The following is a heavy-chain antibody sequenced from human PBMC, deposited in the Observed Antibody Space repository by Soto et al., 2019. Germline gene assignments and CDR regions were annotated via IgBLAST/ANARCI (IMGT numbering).Heavy chain of an antibody. CDR1: GGSISSYY. CDR2: IYYTGST. J-gene: IGHJ4*02. Sequence: PSETLSLTCTVSGGSISSYYWSWIRQPPGKGLEWIGYIYYTGSTNYNPSLKSRVTISVDTSKNQFSLKLSSVTAADTAVYYCARGTGYGDFTFDYWGQGTLVTVSS. D-gene: IGHD4-17*01. V-gene: IGHV4-59*08. CDR3: ARGTGYGDFTFDY.